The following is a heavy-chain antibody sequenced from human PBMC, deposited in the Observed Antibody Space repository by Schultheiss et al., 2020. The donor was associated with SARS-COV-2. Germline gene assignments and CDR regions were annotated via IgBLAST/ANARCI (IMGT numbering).Heavy chain of an antibody. J-gene: IGHJ4*02. CDR1: GFTVSSNY. CDR2: IYSGGST. CDR3: AKASGSYPDS. V-gene: IGHV3-53*05. Sequence: GGSPRLSCVVSGFTVSSNYMSWVRQAPGKGLEWVSVIYSGGSTYYADSVRGRFTISRDNSKNSLYLQMNSLRVEDTALYYCAKASGSYPDSWGQGTLVTVSS. D-gene: IGHD1-26*01.